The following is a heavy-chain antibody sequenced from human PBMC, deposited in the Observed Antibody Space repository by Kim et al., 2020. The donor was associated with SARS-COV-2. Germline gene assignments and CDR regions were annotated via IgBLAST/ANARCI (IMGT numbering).Heavy chain of an antibody. Sequence: YADTVERRFTVSRDNAKNALYLQMNSLRAEDTSVYYCAREGWFGELLSDYWGQGTLVTVSS. J-gene: IGHJ4*02. D-gene: IGHD3-10*01. V-gene: IGHV3-21*01. CDR3: AREGWFGELLSDY.